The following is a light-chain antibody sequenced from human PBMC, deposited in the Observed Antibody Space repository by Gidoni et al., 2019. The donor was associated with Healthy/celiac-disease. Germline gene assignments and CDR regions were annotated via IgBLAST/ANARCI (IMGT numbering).Light chain of an antibody. CDR3: QQSGSSRT. CDR2: GAS. J-gene: IGKJ4*01. V-gene: IGKV3-20*01. CDR1: QSVSSSY. Sequence: EIVWTQSPGTLSLSPGERATLSCRASQSVSSSYLAWYQQKPGQAPRLLIYGASSRATGIPDRFSGSGSGTDFPLTISSLEPEDFAVYYCQQSGSSRTFGGGTKVEIK.